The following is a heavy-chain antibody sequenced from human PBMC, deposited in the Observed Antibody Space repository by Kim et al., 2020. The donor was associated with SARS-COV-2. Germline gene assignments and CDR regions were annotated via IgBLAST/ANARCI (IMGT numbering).Heavy chain of an antibody. CDR2: IYYSGST. D-gene: IGHD2-21*01. CDR1: GGSISSSSYY. Sequence: SETLSLTCTVSGGSISSSSYYWGWIRQPPGKGLEWIGSIYYSGSTYYNPSLKSRVTISVDTSKNQFSLKLSSVTAADTAVYYCARHVIGDWDFDYWGQGTLVTVSS. J-gene: IGHJ4*02. CDR3: ARHVIGDWDFDY. V-gene: IGHV4-39*01.